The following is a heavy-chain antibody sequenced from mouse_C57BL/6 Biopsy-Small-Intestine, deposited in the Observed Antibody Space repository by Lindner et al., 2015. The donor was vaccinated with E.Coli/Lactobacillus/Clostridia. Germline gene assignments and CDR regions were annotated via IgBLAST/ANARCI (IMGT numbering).Heavy chain of an antibody. V-gene: IGHV1-54*01. D-gene: IGHD2-3*01. CDR1: GYALTNYL. CDR3: ARWLPS. Sequence: VQLQESGAELVRPGTSVKVSCKASGYALTNYLIEWVKQRPGQGLEWIGRIYPGDGDTNYNGKFKGKATLTADKSSSTAYMQLSSLTSEDSAVYFCARWLPSWGQGTSVTVSS. CDR2: IYPGDGDT. J-gene: IGHJ4*01.